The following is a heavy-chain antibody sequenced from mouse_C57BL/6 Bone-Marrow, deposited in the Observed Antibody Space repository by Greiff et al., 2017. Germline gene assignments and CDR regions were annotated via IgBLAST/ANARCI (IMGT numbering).Heavy chain of an antibody. CDR1: GFTFSSYG. CDR2: ISSGGSYT. Sequence: EVQLVESGGDLVKPGGSLKLSCAASGFTFSSYGMSWVRQTPDKRLEWVATISSGGSYTYYPDSVKGRFTISRDNDKNTLYLQMSSLKSEDTAMYYCARQAYGGQGTLVTVTA. V-gene: IGHV5-6*01. J-gene: IGHJ3*01. CDR3: ARQAY.